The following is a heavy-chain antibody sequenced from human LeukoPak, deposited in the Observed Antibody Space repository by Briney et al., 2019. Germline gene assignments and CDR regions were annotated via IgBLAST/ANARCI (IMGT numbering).Heavy chain of an antibody. CDR2: IYYSGST. CDR1: GGSISSSSYY. CDR3: ARHNWGAIDY. V-gene: IGHV4-39*01. J-gene: IGHJ4*02. D-gene: IGHD7-27*01. Sequence: PSETLSLTCTVSGGSISSSSYYWGWIRQPPGKGLEWIGSIYYSGSTYYNPPLKSRVPISVGTSKNQFSLKLSSVTAADTAVYYCARHNWGAIDYWGQGTLVSVS.